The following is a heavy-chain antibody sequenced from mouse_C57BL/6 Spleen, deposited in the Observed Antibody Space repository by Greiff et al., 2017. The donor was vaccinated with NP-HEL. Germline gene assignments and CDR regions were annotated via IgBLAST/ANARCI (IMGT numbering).Heavy chain of an antibody. J-gene: IGHJ2*01. V-gene: IGHV14-1*01. D-gene: IGHD1-1*01. CDR3: TTRGYYGSSPLFDY. CDR1: GFNIKDYY. CDR2: IDPEDGDT. Sequence: EVQLQQSGAELVRPGASVKLSCTASGFNIKDYYMHWVKPRPEQGLEWIGRIDPEDGDTEYAPKFQGKATMTADTSSNTAYLQLSSLTSEDTAVYYCTTRGYYGSSPLFDYWGQGTTLTVSS.